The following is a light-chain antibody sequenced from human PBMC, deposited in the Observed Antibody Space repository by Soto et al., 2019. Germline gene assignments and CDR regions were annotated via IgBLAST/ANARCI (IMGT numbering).Light chain of an antibody. J-gene: IGLJ7*01. V-gene: IGLV1-44*01. CDR1: SSNIGSNT. CDR3: AAWDDSLNGAV. CDR2: SNN. Sequence: QPVLPQQPSASGTPGQRVTISCSGSSSNIGSNTVNWYQQLPGTAPKLLIYSNNQRPSGVPDRFSGSKSGTSASLAISGLQSEDEADYYCAAWDDSLNGAVFGGGTQLTVL.